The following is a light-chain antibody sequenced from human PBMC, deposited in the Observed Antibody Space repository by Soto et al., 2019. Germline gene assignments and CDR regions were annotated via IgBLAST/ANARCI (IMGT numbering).Light chain of an antibody. CDR1: QSVTFN. CDR3: QQYNEWPPT. Sequence: IVLTQSPATLSVSPGERATLSCRTSQSVTFNLAWYQQKPGQAPRLLIYEASNRATGIPARFSGSGSGTEFTLTIGSLQSEDFAVYYCQQYNEWPPTFGQGTKVDIK. J-gene: IGKJ1*01. V-gene: IGKV3D-15*01. CDR2: EAS.